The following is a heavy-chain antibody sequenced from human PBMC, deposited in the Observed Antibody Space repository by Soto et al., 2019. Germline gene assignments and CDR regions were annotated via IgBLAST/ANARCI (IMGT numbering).Heavy chain of an antibody. V-gene: IGHV4-31*03. CDR1: GGSISSGGYY. CDR3: ARAVVGYSGYEIYYFDY. CDR2: IYYSGST. J-gene: IGHJ4*02. Sequence: QVQLQESGPGLVKPSQTLSLTCTVSGGSISSGGYYWSWIRQHPGKGLEWIGYIYYSGSTYYNPSLKSRVTISVDTSKNQFSLKVSSVTAADTAVYYCARAVVGYSGYEIYYFDYWGQGTLVTVSS. D-gene: IGHD5-12*01.